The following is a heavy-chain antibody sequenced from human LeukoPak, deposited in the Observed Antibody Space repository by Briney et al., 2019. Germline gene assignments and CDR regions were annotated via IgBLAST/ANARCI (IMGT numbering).Heavy chain of an antibody. CDR3: ARDDKVNSGSYADY. J-gene: IGHJ4*02. CDR1: GYTFTGYY. CDR2: INPNSGGT. D-gene: IGHD1-26*01. V-gene: IGHV1-2*02. Sequence: ASVAVSCKASGYTFTGYYMHWVRQAPGQGLEWMGWINPNSGGTNYAQKFQGRVTMTRDTPISTAYMELSRLRSDDTAVYFCARDDKVNSGSYADYWGQGTLVTVSS.